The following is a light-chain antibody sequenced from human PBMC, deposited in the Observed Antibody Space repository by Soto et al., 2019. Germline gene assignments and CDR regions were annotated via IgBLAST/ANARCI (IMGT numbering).Light chain of an antibody. Sequence: QSALSPPASVAGSPGQTIPISCTGTSTDGGGYNPVSWYQHHPGKAPKLIIYEVTHRPSGVSDRFSASKSGNTASLTISGLQAEDEADYYCNSFRVSHLYVFGTGTKVTVL. CDR2: EVT. V-gene: IGLV2-14*01. J-gene: IGLJ1*01. CDR3: NSFRVSHLYV. CDR1: STDGGGYNP.